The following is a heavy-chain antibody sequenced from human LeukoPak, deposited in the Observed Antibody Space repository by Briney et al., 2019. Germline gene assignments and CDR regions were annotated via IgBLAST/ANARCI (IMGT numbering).Heavy chain of an antibody. Sequence: SETLSLTCTVSGGSISSHYWSWIRQPPGKGLEWIGYIYYNGSTNYNPSLKSRFTISVDTSKNQFSLKLSSVTAADTAVYYCARELAAAGTVNWFDPWGQGTLVTVSS. CDR1: GGSISSHY. D-gene: IGHD6-13*01. J-gene: IGHJ5*02. V-gene: IGHV4-59*11. CDR2: IYYNGST. CDR3: ARELAAAGTVNWFDP.